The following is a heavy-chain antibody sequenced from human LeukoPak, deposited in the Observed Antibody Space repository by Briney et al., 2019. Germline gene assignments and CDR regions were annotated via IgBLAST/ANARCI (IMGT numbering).Heavy chain of an antibody. CDR3: AKDASRRPSDY. V-gene: IGHV3-23*01. CDR1: GFTFSSYA. CDR2: ISDSDGST. D-gene: IGHD2-2*01. Sequence: GGSLRLSCAASGFTFSSYATNWFRQAPGKGLEWVSFISDSDGSTYYAESVKGRFTISRDNSKNTLYLQMSSLRAEDTAIYYCAKDASRRPSDYWGPGTLVTVSS. J-gene: IGHJ4*02.